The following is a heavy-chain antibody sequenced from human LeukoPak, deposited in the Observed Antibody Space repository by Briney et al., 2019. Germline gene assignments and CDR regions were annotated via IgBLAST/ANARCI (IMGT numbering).Heavy chain of an antibody. D-gene: IGHD5-24*01. CDR2: ISGSGSST. V-gene: IGHV3-23*01. Sequence: GGSLRLSCAASGFTFSSYAMSWVRQAPGKGLEWVSGISGSGSSTFYADSVKGRFTISRDNSKNTLYLQMNSLGAEDTAVYYCARDRRAYVATMDYWGQGTLVTVSS. CDR1: GFTFSSYA. J-gene: IGHJ4*02. CDR3: ARDRRAYVATMDY.